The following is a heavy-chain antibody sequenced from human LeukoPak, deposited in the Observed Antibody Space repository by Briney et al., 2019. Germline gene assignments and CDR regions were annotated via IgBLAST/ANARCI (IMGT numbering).Heavy chain of an antibody. D-gene: IGHD5-12*01. CDR2: ISWNSGSI. CDR3: AKDARGGYVV. Sequence: PGRSLRLSCAASGFTFDDYAMHWVRQAPGKGLEWVSGISWNSGSIGYADSVKGRFTISRDNAKNSLYLQMNSLRAEDTALYYCAKDARGGYVVWGQETLVTVSS. V-gene: IGHV3-9*01. CDR1: GFTFDDYA. J-gene: IGHJ4*02.